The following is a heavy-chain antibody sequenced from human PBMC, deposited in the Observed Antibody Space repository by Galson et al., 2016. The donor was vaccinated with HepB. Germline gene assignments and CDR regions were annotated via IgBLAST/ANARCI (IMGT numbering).Heavy chain of an antibody. Sequence: SLRLSCAVSGFSFSSYAMNWVRQAPGKGLEWVSVISGTSASIFYGDSVKGRFTISRDNVKNSLYLQMNSLRDEDTAVYYCARSRTNSILVETRAGVDYWGQGTLVTVSS. J-gene: IGHJ4*02. CDR3: ARSRTNSILVETRAGVDY. D-gene: IGHD3-22*01. CDR1: GFSFSSYA. V-gene: IGHV3-23*01. CDR2: ISGTSASI.